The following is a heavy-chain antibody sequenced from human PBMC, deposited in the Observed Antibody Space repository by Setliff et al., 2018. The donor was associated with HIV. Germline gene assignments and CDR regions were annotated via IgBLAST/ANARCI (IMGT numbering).Heavy chain of an antibody. CDR1: GFTFNNYW. CDR3: ARPFDQ. V-gene: IGHV3-7*01. CDR2: IKGDGSET. Sequence: PVGSLRLSCESSGFTFNNYWMSWVRQAPGKRPEWVANIKGDGSETYYVDSVKGRFTISRDNAKNSLYLQMDSLRVEDTAVYYCARPFDQWGQGALVTVSS. J-gene: IGHJ4*02.